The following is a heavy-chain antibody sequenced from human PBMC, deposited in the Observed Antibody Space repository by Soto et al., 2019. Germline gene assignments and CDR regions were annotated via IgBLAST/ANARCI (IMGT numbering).Heavy chain of an antibody. V-gene: IGHV4-31*03. CDR1: AGSISTINYY. Sequence: QAQLQESGPGLVRPSQTLSLTCTVSAGSISTINYYWSWIRQHPEKGLEWIGYISYSGSTFYHSSLKCRVTISLDTSKKQFSLTLTSVTAADTAVYYCARSAQWDGFDPWGQGTMVTVSS. CDR3: ARSAQWDGFDP. D-gene: IGHD2-8*01. CDR2: ISYSGST. J-gene: IGHJ3*01.